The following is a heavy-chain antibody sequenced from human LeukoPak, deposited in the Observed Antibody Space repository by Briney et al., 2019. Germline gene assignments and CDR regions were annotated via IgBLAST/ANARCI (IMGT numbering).Heavy chain of an antibody. CDR2: ISYDGSNK. CDR1: GFTFNIYE. Sequence: PGGSLRLSCAASGFTFNIYEMNWVRQAPGKGLEWVAVISYDGSNKYYADSVKGRFTISRDNSKNTLYLQMNSLRAEDTAVYYCAKGGYCSSTSCYVDYWGQGTLVTVSS. D-gene: IGHD2-2*01. V-gene: IGHV3-30*18. CDR3: AKGGYCSSTSCYVDY. J-gene: IGHJ4*02.